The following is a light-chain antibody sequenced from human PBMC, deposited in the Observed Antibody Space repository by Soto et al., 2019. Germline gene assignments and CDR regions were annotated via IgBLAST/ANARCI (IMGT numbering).Light chain of an antibody. CDR2: KAS. CDR1: QSISSW. J-gene: IGKJ4*01. Sequence: DIQMTQSPSTLSASVGDRVTITCRASQSISSWLAWYQQKPGKAPRLLIYKASTLESAVPSRFSGSASGTEFTLTINSLQPDDFATYYCQQYNSAPLTFGGGTKVEIK. CDR3: QQYNSAPLT. V-gene: IGKV1-5*03.